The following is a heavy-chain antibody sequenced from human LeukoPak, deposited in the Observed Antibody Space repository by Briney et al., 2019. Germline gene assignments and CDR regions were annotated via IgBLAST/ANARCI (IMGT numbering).Heavy chain of an antibody. J-gene: IGHJ4*02. CDR1: GGSITPYY. V-gene: IGHV4-59*01. Sequence: SETLSLTCTVSGGSITPYYWSWIRQPPGKGLEWIGCIYSGGSTNYNPSLKSRVTTSVDTSKNQFSLKLSSVTAADTAVYYCARGPSSKYFDYWGQGTLVTVSS. CDR3: ARGPSSKYFDY. D-gene: IGHD2-2*01. CDR2: IYSGGST.